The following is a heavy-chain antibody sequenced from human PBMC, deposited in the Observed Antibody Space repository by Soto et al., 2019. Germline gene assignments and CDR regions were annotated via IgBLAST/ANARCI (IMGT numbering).Heavy chain of an antibody. J-gene: IGHJ4*02. D-gene: IGHD7-27*01. CDR2: ISSSSSTI. Sequence: GGSLRLSCAASGFTFSSYSMNWVRQAPGKGLEWVSYISSSSSTIYYADSVKGRFTISRDNSKNTLYLQMNSLRAEDTAVYYCAKGPANWGSLPDYWGQGTLVTVSS. V-gene: IGHV3-48*01. CDR3: AKGPANWGSLPDY. CDR1: GFTFSSYS.